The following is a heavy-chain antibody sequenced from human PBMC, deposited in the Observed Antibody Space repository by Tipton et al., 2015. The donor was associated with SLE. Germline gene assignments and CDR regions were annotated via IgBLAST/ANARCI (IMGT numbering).Heavy chain of an antibody. D-gene: IGHD3-10*01. CDR1: GFTFSSYA. CDR2: ISYDGSNK. V-gene: IGHV3-30*04. CDR3: VRDLSASGDLYFDH. J-gene: IGHJ4*02. Sequence: RSLRLSCAASGFTFSSYAMHWVRQAPGKGLEWVAVISYDGSNKYYADSVKGRFTMSRDNSQNTLFLLMNSLTAEDTAVYYCVRDLSASGDLYFDHWGQGTLVTVSS.